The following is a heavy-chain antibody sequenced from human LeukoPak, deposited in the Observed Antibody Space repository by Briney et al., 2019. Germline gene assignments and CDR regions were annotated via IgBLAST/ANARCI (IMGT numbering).Heavy chain of an antibody. CDR1: GFTFDDYA. D-gene: IGHD3-16*02. CDR2: ISWNSGSI. V-gene: IGHV3-9*01. J-gene: IGHJ3*02. CDR3: AKDMGRLGELSFDAFDI. Sequence: PGGSLRLSCAASGFTFDDYAMHWVRQAPGKGLEWVSGISWNSGSIGYADSVKGRFTISRGNAKNSLYLQMNSLRAEDTALYYCAKDMGRLGELSFDAFDIWGQGTMVTVSS.